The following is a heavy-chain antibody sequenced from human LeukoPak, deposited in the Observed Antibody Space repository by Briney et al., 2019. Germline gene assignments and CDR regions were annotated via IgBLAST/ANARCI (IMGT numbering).Heavy chain of an antibody. CDR2: INPNSGGT. Sequence: ASVRVSCKASGYTFTGYYMHWVRQAPGQGLEWMGWINPNSGGTNYAQKFQDRVSMTRDTSTSTAYMQLRSLRSDDTAVYYCARSLTIREGDAFDIWGQGTMVTVSS. J-gene: IGHJ3*02. CDR1: GYTFTGYY. D-gene: IGHD3-10*01. CDR3: ARSLTIREGDAFDI. V-gene: IGHV1-2*02.